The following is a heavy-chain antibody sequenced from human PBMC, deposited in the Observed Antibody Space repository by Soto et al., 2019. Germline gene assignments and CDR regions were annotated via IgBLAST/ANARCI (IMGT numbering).Heavy chain of an antibody. J-gene: IGHJ4*02. V-gene: IGHV1-18*04. Sequence: ASVKVSCKASGYTFTRYEISWVRQAPGQGLEWMGWISPYNGNTNYAQKLQDRITMTTDTSTSTAYMELRSLRSDDTAVYYCVRDQSIIDNWGQGTLVTVSS. CDR3: VRDQSIIDN. CDR2: ISPYNGNT. D-gene: IGHD3-22*01. CDR1: GYTFTRYE.